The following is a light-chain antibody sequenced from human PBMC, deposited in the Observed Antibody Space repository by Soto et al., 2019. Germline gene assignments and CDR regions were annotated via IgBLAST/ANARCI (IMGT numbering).Light chain of an antibody. Sequence: QSVLTQPASVSGSPGQSITISCTGTSSDVGSYNYFCWYQQYPGKAPKLMIYDVSNRPSGVSYCSSVSKSGNTASLTISGLQAEDEADYYCSSYTTISTHVVFGGGTKLTVL. CDR3: SSYTTISTHVV. CDR1: SSDVGSYNY. CDR2: DVS. V-gene: IGLV2-14*01. J-gene: IGLJ2*01.